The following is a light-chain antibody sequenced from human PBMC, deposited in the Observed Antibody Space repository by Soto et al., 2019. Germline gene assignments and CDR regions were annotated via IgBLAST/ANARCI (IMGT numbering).Light chain of an antibody. J-gene: IGKJ5*01. CDR3: QQRHMWPIT. CDR1: QSVTSCY. CDR2: GAS. V-gene: IGKV3D-20*02. Sequence: EIVLTQSPGTLSLSQGERVTLSCRASQSVTSCYLAWHQKQPGQAPRLLIYGASRRAPGVPDRFSGSGSGTDFPLTISSLEPEDSAVYYCQQRHMWPITFGQGTLLEVK.